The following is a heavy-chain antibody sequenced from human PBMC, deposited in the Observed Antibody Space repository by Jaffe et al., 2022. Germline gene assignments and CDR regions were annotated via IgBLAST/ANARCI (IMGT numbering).Heavy chain of an antibody. CDR1: GGSFSGYY. D-gene: IGHD2-15*01. V-gene: IGHV4-34*01. Sequence: QVQLQQWGAGLLKPSETLSLTCAVYGGSFSGYYWSWIRQPPGKGLEWIGEINHSGSTNYNPSLKSRVTISVDTSKNQFSLKLSSVTAADTAVYYCARGLFGYCSGGSCYSQSHYFDYWGQGTLVTVSS. CDR3: ARGLFGYCSGGSCYSQSHYFDY. CDR2: INHSGST. J-gene: IGHJ4*02.